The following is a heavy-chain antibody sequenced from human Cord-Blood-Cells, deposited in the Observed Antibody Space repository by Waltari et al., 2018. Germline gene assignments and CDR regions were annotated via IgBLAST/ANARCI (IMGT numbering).Heavy chain of an antibody. CDR2: INHSGST. D-gene: IGHD3-22*01. J-gene: IGHJ4*02. CDR3: ARGLTSGYYDSSGYYY. Sequence: QVQLQQWGAGLLKPSEPLSLTCAVYGGSFSGYYRSWIRPPPGKGLEWIGEINHSGSTNYNPSLKSRVTISVDTSKNQFSLKLSSVSAADTAVYYCARGLTSGYYDSSGYYYWGQGTLVTVSS. V-gene: IGHV4-34*01. CDR1: GGSFSGYY.